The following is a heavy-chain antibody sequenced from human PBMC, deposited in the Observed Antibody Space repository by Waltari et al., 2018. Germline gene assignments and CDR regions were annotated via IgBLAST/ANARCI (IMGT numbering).Heavy chain of an antibody. CDR1: GGTFSSYA. D-gene: IGHD4-17*01. Sequence: QVQLVQSGAEVKKPGSSVKVSCKASGGTFSSYAIRWVRQAPGQGLEWMGGIIPIFGTANYAQKFQGRVTITADESTSTAYRELSSLRSEDTAVYYCATDYGDPQIVNWFDPWGQGTLVTVSS. CDR2: IIPIFGTA. V-gene: IGHV1-69*13. CDR3: ATDYGDPQIVNWFDP. J-gene: IGHJ5*02.